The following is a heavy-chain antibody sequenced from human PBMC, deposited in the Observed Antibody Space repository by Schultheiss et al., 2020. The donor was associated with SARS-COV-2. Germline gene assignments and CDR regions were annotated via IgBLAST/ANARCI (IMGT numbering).Heavy chain of an antibody. V-gene: IGHV4-31*03. CDR2: IYYSGST. D-gene: IGHD2-15*01. Sequence: SQTLSLTCTVSGGSISSYYWSWIRQHPGKGLEWIGYIYYSGSTYYNPSLKSRVTISVDTSKNQFSLKLSSVTAADTAVYYCAREVVVAATPRRWFDPWGQGTLVTVSS. J-gene: IGHJ5*02. CDR3: AREVVVAATPRRWFDP. CDR1: GGSISSYY.